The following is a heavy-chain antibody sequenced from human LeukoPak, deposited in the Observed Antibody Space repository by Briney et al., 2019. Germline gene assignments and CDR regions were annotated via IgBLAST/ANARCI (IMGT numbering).Heavy chain of an antibody. Sequence: SETLSLTCTVSGGSISSSSYYWDWIRQPPGKGLEWIGNIYYSGSTYCNPSLKSRVTISIDTSKNQFSLRLSSVTAADTAVYYCARDTCGGDCYSRPPFDYWGQGTLVTVSS. J-gene: IGHJ4*02. CDR3: ARDTCGGDCYSRPPFDY. V-gene: IGHV4-39*07. D-gene: IGHD2-21*02. CDR2: IYYSGST. CDR1: GGSISSSSYY.